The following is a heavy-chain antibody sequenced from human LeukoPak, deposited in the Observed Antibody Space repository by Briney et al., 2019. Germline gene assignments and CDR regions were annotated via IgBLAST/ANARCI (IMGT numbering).Heavy chain of an antibody. J-gene: IGHJ1*01. CDR2: ISWNSGSI. Sequence: GGSLRLSCAASGFTFADYAMHWVRQARGKGLEWVSGISWNSGSIQYADSVRGRFTISRDNAKNSLYLQMNSLRPEDTALYYCAKGRDAYNLRYFQHWGQGTLVTVSS. CDR3: AKGRDAYNLRYFQH. CDR1: GFTFADYA. D-gene: IGHD5-24*01. V-gene: IGHV3-9*01.